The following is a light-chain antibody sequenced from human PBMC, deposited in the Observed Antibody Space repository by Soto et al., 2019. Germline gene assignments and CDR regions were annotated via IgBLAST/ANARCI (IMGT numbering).Light chain of an antibody. CDR1: NIGSKS. V-gene: IGLV3-21*04. CDR3: QVWDSSSDHPGVV. Sequence: SYELTQPPSVSVAPGKTARITCGGNNIGSKSVHWYQQKPGQAPVLVIYYDSDRHSGIPERFSGSNSGNTATLTISRVEAGDEADYYCQVWDSSSDHPGVVFGGGTKVTVL. J-gene: IGLJ2*01. CDR2: YDS.